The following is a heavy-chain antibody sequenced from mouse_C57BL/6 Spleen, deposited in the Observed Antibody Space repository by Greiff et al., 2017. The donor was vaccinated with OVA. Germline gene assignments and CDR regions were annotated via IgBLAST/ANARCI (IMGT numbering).Heavy chain of an antibody. CDR3: ARSELGLGGFDY. J-gene: IGHJ2*01. CDR1: GYTFTSYW. V-gene: IGHV1-52*01. Sequence: VKLQQPGAELVRPGSSVKLSCKASGYTFTSYWMHWVKQRPIQGLEWIGNIDPSDSETHYNQKFKDKATLTVDKSSSTAYMQLSSLTSEDSAVYYCARSELGLGGFDYWGQGTTLTVSS. D-gene: IGHD4-1*01. CDR2: IDPSDSET.